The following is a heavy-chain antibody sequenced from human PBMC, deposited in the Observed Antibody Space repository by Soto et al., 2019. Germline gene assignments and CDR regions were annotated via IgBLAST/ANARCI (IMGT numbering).Heavy chain of an antibody. D-gene: IGHD2-8*01. CDR1: VDDFVSYR. CDR2: VRPGDSET. V-gene: IGHV5-51*01. CDR3: ARHVGEVGYCINGVCRMDL. J-gene: IGHJ6*02. Sequence: PGESLKISCNGPVDDFVSYRIGWVRQVSGKGLEWIGHVRPGDSETRYGPSFHGHVSISADKSISTVYLKWTNLEASDTGVYYCARHVGEVGYCINGVCRMDLWGQGTTVTVSS.